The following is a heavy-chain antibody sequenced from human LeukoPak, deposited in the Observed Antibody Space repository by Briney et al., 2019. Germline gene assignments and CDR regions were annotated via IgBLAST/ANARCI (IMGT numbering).Heavy chain of an antibody. Sequence: PGESLRLSCAASGFTSSSYGMSWVRQAPGKGLEWLSHITSGGTIYYADSVKGRFTISRDNAKSSLGLQMSSLRDEYTAVYYWPRVFCSFASCGVGPYFDYWGQGTLVTVSS. D-gene: IGHD2-15*01. J-gene: IGHJ4*02. CDR2: ITSGGTI. V-gene: IGHV3-48*02. CDR1: GFTSSSYG. CDR3: PRVFCSFASCGVGPYFDY.